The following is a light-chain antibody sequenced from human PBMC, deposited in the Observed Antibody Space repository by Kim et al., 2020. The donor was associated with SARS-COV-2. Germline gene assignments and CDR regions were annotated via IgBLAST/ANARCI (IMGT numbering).Light chain of an antibody. V-gene: IGLV2-14*03. J-gene: IGLJ3*02. CDR1: SSDVGTYKY. CDR2: VVS. CDR3: SSYTSNNTQV. Sequence: QSALIQPATVSGSPGQSITITCTGTSSDVGTYKYVSRDQQHPGKAPKLMIYVVSDRPTGISTRFSGSKSGNTASLTISGLQAEDEADYYCSSYTSNNTQVFGRGTKLTVL.